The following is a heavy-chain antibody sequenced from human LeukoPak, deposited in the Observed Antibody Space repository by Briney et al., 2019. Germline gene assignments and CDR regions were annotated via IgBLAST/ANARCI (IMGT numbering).Heavy chain of an antibody. Sequence: GAPVKVSRKASGYTFTSYGISWVRQAPGQGLEWMGWISAYNGNTNYAQKLQGRVTMTTDTSTSTAYMELRSLRSDDTAVYYCARDLERITMVRGVGDYWGQGTLVTVSS. CDR1: GYTFTSYG. J-gene: IGHJ4*02. D-gene: IGHD3-10*01. CDR2: ISAYNGNT. V-gene: IGHV1-18*01. CDR3: ARDLERITMVRGVGDY.